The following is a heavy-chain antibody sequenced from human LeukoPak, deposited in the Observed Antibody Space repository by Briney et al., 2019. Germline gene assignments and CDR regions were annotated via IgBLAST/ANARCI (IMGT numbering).Heavy chain of an antibody. D-gene: IGHD1-26*01. V-gene: IGHV1-2*02. CDR3: ARRDTYSGSYLVWFDP. CDR2: INPNSGGT. Sequence: ASVKVSCKASGGTFSSYAISWVRQAPGQGLEWMGWINPNSGGTNYAQKFQGRVTMTRDTSISTAYMELSRLRSDDTAFYYCARRDTYSGSYLVWFDPWGQGTLVTVSS. CDR1: GGTFSSYA. J-gene: IGHJ5*02.